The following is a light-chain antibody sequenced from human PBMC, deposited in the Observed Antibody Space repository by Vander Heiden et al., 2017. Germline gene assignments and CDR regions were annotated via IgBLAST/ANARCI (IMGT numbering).Light chain of an antibody. CDR2: EAS. V-gene: IGKV3-11*01. CDR3: QQHNSWPGT. J-gene: IGKJ1*01. Sequence: EIVLTHSPDTLTLSPGVSATLSCRASQSDSSYLAWYQQKPGQAPRLLIYEASNRDTGVPARFSGSGSGTDFTLTISSLQAEDVAVYYCQQHNSWPGTFGRGTKVEIK. CDR1: QSDSSY.